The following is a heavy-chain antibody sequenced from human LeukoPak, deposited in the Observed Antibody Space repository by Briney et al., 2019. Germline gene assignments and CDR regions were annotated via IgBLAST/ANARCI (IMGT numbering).Heavy chain of an antibody. CDR2: ISGSGGST. D-gene: IGHD6-6*01. CDR1: GFTFSSYA. Sequence: GGSLRLSCAASGFTFSSYAMSWVRQAPGKGLEWVSAISGSGGSTYYADSVKGRFTISRDNSKNTLYLQMNSLRAEDTAIYYCTKGFLSTSSSSDAFDFWGLGTMVTVSS. V-gene: IGHV3-23*01. CDR3: TKGFLSTSSSSDAFDF. J-gene: IGHJ3*01.